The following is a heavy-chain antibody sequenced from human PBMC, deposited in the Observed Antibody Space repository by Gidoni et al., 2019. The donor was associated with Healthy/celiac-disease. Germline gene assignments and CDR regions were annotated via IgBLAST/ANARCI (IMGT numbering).Heavy chain of an antibody. CDR2: INHSGST. Sequence: QVQLQQWGAGLLKPSETLSLTCAVYGGSFSGYYWSWIRQPPGRGLEWIGEINHSGSTNYNPSLKSRVTISVDTSKNQFSLKLSSVTAADTAVYYCARLGDVWGSYRYLRRSAFDIWGQGTMVTVSS. CDR3: ARLGDVWGSYRYLRRSAFDI. J-gene: IGHJ3*02. CDR1: GGSFSGYY. D-gene: IGHD3-16*02. V-gene: IGHV4-34*01.